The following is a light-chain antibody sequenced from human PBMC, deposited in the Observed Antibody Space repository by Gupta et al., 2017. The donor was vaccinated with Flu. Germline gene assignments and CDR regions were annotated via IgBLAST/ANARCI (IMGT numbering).Light chain of an antibody. V-gene: IGKV1-6*01. CDR2: GAS. CDR1: QGIRSD. J-gene: IGKJ5*01. Sequence: IQMTQSPSSLSASVGDRVIITCRASQGIRSDLGWYQQKPGKAPNLLIYGASTLKSAVPSNCSGSGSGTDFTLTITSRQPEDFATYYCRQEDNSPRTFGQGTRLEMK. CDR3: RQEDNSPRT.